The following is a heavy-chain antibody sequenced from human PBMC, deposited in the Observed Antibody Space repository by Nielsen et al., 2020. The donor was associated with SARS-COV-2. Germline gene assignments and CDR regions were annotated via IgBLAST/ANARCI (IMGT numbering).Heavy chain of an antibody. CDR1: GFVFKSYA. V-gene: IGHV3-23*01. CDR2: ISVIGDAT. J-gene: IGHJ4*02. CDR3: ASLVH. D-gene: IGHD6-13*01. Sequence: GGSLRLSCAASGFVFKSYAMTWVRQVPGKDLQWVSSISVIGDATYYADSVKGRFTISRDNSENTLYLQMDSLRVEDTALYFCASLVHWGQGTLVTVSP.